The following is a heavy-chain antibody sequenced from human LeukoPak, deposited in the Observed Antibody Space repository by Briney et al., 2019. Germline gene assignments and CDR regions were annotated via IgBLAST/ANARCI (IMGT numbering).Heavy chain of an antibody. CDR3: ARTGGIVGATNFDY. CDR2: IWYDGSNK. Sequence: GRSLRLSCAASGFTFSSYGMHWVRQAPGKGLEWVAVIWYDGSNKYYADSVKGRFTISRDNSKNTLYLQMNSLRAEDTAAYYCARTGGIVGATNFDYWGQGTLVTVSS. V-gene: IGHV3-33*01. CDR1: GFTFSSYG. J-gene: IGHJ4*02. D-gene: IGHD1-26*01.